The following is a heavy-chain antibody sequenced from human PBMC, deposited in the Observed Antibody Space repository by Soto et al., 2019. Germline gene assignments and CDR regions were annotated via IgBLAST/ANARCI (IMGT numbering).Heavy chain of an antibody. D-gene: IGHD3-22*01. J-gene: IGHJ3*01. V-gene: IGHV1-3*01. CDR3: SRAGGWGSNYDVAAFDA. CDR1: GYTFTSDA. Sequence: VHLVQSGAEVKKPGASVKVSCRASGYTFTSDAMHWVRQAPGQGLEWLGWINVGTGYTTFSQKFQGRVSITRVTYASSVYMGLSIVRSEDTVIYYWSRAGGWGSNYDVAAFDAWGHGTEVTVSA. CDR2: INVGTGYT.